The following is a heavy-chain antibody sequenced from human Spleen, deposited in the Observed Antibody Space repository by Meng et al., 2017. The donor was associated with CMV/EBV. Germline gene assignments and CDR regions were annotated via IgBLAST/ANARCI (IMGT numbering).Heavy chain of an antibody. CDR1: GINYGMYA. CDR3: ARETVWVY. V-gene: IGHV3-30*04. Sequence: LSLSWAASGINYGMYAMHWGRQSPGKGLEWGAVIASDGSNQYYADSVKGRFIVSRDNSKNTMYLQMNSLRIEDTAVYYCARETVWVYWGQGTLVTVSS. J-gene: IGHJ4*02. D-gene: IGHD3-16*01. CDR2: IASDGSNQ.